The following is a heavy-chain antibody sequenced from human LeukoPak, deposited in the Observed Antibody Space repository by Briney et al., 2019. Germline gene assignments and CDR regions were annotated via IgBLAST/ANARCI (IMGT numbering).Heavy chain of an antibody. Sequence: PGGSLRLSCAASGFTFSSYAMSWVRQAPGKGLEWVSAISGSGGSTYYADSVKGRFTISRDNSKNTLYLQMNSLRAEDTAVYYCASTERDFWSGYYSYWGQGTLVTVSS. J-gene: IGHJ4*02. D-gene: IGHD3-3*01. V-gene: IGHV3-23*01. CDR1: GFTFSSYA. CDR2: ISGSGGST. CDR3: ASTERDFWSGYYSY.